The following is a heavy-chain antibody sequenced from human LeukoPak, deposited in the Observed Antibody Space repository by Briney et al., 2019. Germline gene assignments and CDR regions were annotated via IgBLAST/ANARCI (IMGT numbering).Heavy chain of an antibody. CDR3: ARQSYYYGSGSSNFDY. Sequence: PGGSLRLSCAASGFTFSSYEMNWVRRAPGKGLEWVSYISSSGSTIYYADSVKGRFTISRDNAKNSLYLQMNSLRAEDTAVYYCARQSYYYGSGSSNFDYWGQGTLVTVSS. D-gene: IGHD3-10*01. J-gene: IGHJ4*02. V-gene: IGHV3-48*03. CDR1: GFTFSSYE. CDR2: ISSSGSTI.